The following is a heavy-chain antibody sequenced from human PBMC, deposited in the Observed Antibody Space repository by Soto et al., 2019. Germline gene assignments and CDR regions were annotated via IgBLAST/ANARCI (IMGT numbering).Heavy chain of an antibody. V-gene: IGHV4-39*07. CDR3: ARLIRVVDLYYYYYYMDV. CDR1: GGSISSSSYY. CDR2: IYYSGST. J-gene: IGHJ6*03. Sequence: SETLSLTCTVSGGSISSSSYYWGWIRQPPGKGLEWIGSIYYSGSTNYNPSLKSRVTISVDTSKNQFSLKLSSVTAADTAVYYCARLIRVVDLYYYYYYMDVWGKGTTVPVSS. D-gene: IGHD2-15*01.